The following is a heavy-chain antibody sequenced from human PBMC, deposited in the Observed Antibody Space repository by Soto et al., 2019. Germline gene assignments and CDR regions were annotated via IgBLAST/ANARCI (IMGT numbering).Heavy chain of an antibody. J-gene: IGHJ6*02. V-gene: IGHV4-4*07. CDR2: IYTSGST. CDR1: GGSIISYY. CDR3: ARDFGSVGDYYYGMDV. Sequence: SETLSLTCTVSGGSIISYYWSWIRQPAGKGLEWIGRIYTSGSTNYNPSLKSRVTMSVDTSKNQFSLKLSSVTAADTAVYYCARDFGSVGDYYYGMDVWGQGTTVTVSS. D-gene: IGHD3-3*01.